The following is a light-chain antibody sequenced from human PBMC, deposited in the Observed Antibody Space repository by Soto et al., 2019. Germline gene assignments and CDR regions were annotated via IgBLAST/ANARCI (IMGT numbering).Light chain of an antibody. Sequence: DIVMTQSPDSLAVSLGERATINCKSSQSVLYSSNNKNYLAWYQQKPGQPPKLLIYWASTRESGVPDRFSGSGSGTDFTIAIGSLKAEDVEVSYCQQYYSAPLNFGGGTKVEIK. V-gene: IGKV4-1*01. CDR2: WAS. CDR3: QQYYSAPLN. J-gene: IGKJ4*01. CDR1: QSVLYSSNNKNY.